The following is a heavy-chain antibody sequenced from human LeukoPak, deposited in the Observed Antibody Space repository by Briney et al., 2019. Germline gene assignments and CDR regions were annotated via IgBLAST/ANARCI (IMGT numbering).Heavy chain of an antibody. CDR2: INWNGGST. V-gene: IGHV3-20*04. J-gene: IGHJ6*03. CDR3: ARQVEYSSSYYYYYMDV. CDR1: GFTFSSYG. D-gene: IGHD6-6*01. Sequence: GGSLRLSCAASGFTFSSYGMHWVRQAPGKGLEWVSGINWNGGSTSYADSVKGRFTISRDNAKNSLHLQMNSLRAEDTALYYCARQVEYSSSYYYYYMDVWGKGTTVTVSS.